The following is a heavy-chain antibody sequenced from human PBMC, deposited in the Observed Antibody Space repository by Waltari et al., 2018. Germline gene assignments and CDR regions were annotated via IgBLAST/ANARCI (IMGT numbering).Heavy chain of an antibody. D-gene: IGHD4-17*01. CDR2: IYYSGGT. Sequence: QVQVQDSGPGLVKPSETLSLTCTVSGGSMRGYYWSWIRQAPGKGPEWIGYIYYSGGTNYRPSLKSRVTISVDTSKNQVSLRLSSVTAADAAVYYCARRDGGAGAFDIWGQGTTVTVSS. J-gene: IGHJ3*02. V-gene: IGHV4-59*12. CDR3: ARRDGGAGAFDI. CDR1: GGSMRGYY.